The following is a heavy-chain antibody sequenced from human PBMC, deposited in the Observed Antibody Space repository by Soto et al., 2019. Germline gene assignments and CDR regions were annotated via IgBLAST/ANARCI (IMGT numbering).Heavy chain of an antibody. J-gene: IGHJ6*02. Sequence: QITLKESGPTLVKPTQTLTLTCTFSAFSLSTGGVGVGWIRQPPGKALEWLALIYWDDDKRYSPSLRSRLTTTKDTSKHQVLLTMTHMDPVDTATYYCIQSRCGGDCLQSYASYYYYGMDVWGQGTTVTVSS. V-gene: IGHV2-5*02. D-gene: IGHD2-21*02. CDR3: IQSRCGGDCLQSYASYYYYGMDV. CDR2: IYWDDDK. CDR1: AFSLSTGGVG.